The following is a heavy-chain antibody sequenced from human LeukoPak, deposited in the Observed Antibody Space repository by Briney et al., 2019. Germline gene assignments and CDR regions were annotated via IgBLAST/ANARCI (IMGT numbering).Heavy chain of an antibody. D-gene: IGHD1-26*01. V-gene: IGHV1-2*06. Sequence: KPGASVKVSCKASGYTFTGYYMHWVRQAPGQGLEWMGRINPNSGGTNYAQKFQGRVTMTRDTSISTAYMELSRLRSDDTAVYYCARGPGRIVGATTFNYWGQGTLVTVSS. J-gene: IGHJ4*02. CDR1: GYTFTGYY. CDR2: INPNSGGT. CDR3: ARGPGRIVGATTFNY.